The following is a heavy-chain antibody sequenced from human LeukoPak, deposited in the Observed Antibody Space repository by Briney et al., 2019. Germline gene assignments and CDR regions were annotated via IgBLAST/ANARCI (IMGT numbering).Heavy chain of an antibody. D-gene: IGHD7-27*01. CDR2: IYPGDSDT. J-gene: IGHJ5*01. Sequence: GESLKISCKGSGYSFTSYWIGWVRQMPGKGLEWMGIIYPGDSDTRYSPSFQGQVTISADKSTSTAYLQWSSLKASDTAIYFCARRAELGMRYFDFWGQGALLVVSS. CDR1: GYSFTSYW. V-gene: IGHV5-51*01. CDR3: ARRAELGMRYFDF.